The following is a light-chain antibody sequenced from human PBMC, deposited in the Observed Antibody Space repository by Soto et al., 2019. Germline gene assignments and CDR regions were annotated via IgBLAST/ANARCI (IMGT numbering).Light chain of an antibody. Sequence: IVLTQSPGILSLSPGERATLSCRASQSIYSSALAWYQQKPAQAPRLLVYGASNRATGLPDRFSGSGSGTDFTLTISRLEPEDFAFDFCQEYGGSPVTFGGGTNLEI. CDR1: QSIYSSA. CDR3: QEYGGSPVT. J-gene: IGKJ4*01. V-gene: IGKV3-20*01. CDR2: GAS.